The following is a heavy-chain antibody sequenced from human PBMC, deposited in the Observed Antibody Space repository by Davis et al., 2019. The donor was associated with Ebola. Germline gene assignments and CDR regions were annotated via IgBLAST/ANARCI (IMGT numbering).Heavy chain of an antibody. D-gene: IGHD3-3*01. Sequence: SETLSLTCAVYGGSFSGYYWSWIRQPPGKGLEWIGEINHSGSTNYNPSLKSRVTISVDTSKNQFSLKLSSVTAADTAVYYCARDGAGLYYDFLWGFDPWGQGTLVTVSS. CDR1: GGSFSGYY. J-gene: IGHJ5*02. CDR3: ARDGAGLYYDFLWGFDP. CDR2: INHSGST. V-gene: IGHV4-34*01.